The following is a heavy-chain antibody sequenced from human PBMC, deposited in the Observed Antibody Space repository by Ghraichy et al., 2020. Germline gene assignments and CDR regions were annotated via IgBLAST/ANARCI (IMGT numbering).Heavy chain of an antibody. CDR3: AKGLGVGMVVPAAIRIFDY. D-gene: IGHD2-2*02. J-gene: IGHJ4*02. CDR2: ISGSGGNT. CDR1: GFTFSSYA. Sequence: SCAASGFTFSSYAMSWVRQAPGKGLEWVSAISGSGGNTYYADSVKGRFTISRDNSKNTLYLQMNSLRAEDTAVYYCAKGLGVGMVVPAAIRIFDYWGQGTLVTVSS. V-gene: IGHV3-23*01.